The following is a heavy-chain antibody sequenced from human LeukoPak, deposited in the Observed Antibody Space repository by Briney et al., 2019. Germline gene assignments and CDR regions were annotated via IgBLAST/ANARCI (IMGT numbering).Heavy chain of an antibody. J-gene: IGHJ4*02. D-gene: IGHD6-19*01. CDR2: INTDETVT. CDR1: GFTFSNNW. CDR3: ATNQWLAPPPDS. Sequence: PGGSLSLSCAAPGFTFSNNWMLWVRQAPGKGLKSVSRINTDETVTTYADSVKGRFTVSRDNADNTMFLQMNSVRDEDTAGYYCATNQWLAPPPDSWGQGTPVTVSS. V-gene: IGHV3-74*01.